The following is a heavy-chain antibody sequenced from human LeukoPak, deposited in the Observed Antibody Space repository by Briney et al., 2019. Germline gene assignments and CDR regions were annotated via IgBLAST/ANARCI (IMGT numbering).Heavy chain of an antibody. CDR2: INWNGGST. D-gene: IGHD3-16*01. CDR1: GFTFDDHG. V-gene: IGHV3-20*04. CDR3: AREFGGLDDAFDI. Sequence: PGGSLRLSCAASGFTFDDHGMSWVRQAPGKGLEWVSHINWNGGSTGYADSVKGRFTISRDNANNSLYLQMNSLRAEDTALYYCAREFGGLDDAFDIWGQGTMVIVSS. J-gene: IGHJ3*02.